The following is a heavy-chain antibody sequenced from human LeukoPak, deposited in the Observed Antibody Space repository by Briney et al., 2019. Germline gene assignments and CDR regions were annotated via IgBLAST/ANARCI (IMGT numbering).Heavy chain of an antibody. D-gene: IGHD3-22*01. Sequence: ASVKVSCKASGYTFTSYDINWVRQATGQGLEWMGWMNPNSGNTGYAQKFQGRVTMTRDTSISTAYMELSRLRSDDTAVYYCARDRGYYDSSGYYYGGDFDYWGQGTLVTVSS. J-gene: IGHJ4*02. CDR3: ARDRGYYDSSGYYYGGDFDY. V-gene: IGHV1-8*02. CDR2: MNPNSGNT. CDR1: GYTFTSYD.